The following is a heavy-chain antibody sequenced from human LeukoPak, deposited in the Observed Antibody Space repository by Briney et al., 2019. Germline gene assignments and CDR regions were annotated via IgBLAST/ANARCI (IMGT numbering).Heavy chain of an antibody. Sequence: GGSLRLSCAASGFTFSDYYMSWIRQAPGKGLEWVSYISSSGSTIYYADSVKGRFTISRDNAKNTLYLQMNSLRAEDTAVYYCARGAGYCSSTSCPNWFDPWGQGTLVNVSS. CDR3: ARGAGYCSSTSCPNWFDP. V-gene: IGHV3-11*04. J-gene: IGHJ5*02. D-gene: IGHD2-2*01. CDR1: GFTFSDYY. CDR2: ISSSGSTI.